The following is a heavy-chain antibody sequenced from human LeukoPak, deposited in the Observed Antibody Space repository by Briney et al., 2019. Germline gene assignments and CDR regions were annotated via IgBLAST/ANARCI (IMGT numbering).Heavy chain of an antibody. J-gene: IGHJ5*02. CDR2: IYYSGST. V-gene: IGHV4-59*01. CDR1: GGSISSYY. D-gene: IGHD2-2*01. Sequence: SETLSLTCTVSGGSISSYYWSWIRQPPGKGLEWVGYIYYSGSTSYNPSLKSRVTMSVDTSKKQISLKVRSVTAADTAVYYCARTTEDCSSTSCYQYWFDPWGQGTLVTVSS. CDR3: ARTTEDCSSTSCYQYWFDP.